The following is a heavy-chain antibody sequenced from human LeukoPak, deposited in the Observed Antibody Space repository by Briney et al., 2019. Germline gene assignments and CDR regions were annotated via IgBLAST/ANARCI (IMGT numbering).Heavy chain of an antibody. Sequence: ASVKVSCEVSGYXLTELSTHWVRQAPGKGHEWLGHLDPEDGEAVYAQKFQGRVTMTEDTSTDTTYMELSSLRSEDTAVYYCTTANRLTRDSSGYYPDSWGQGTLVTVSS. V-gene: IGHV1-24*01. J-gene: IGHJ4*02. CDR3: TTANRLTRDSSGYYPDS. CDR2: LDPEDGEA. D-gene: IGHD3-22*01. CDR1: GYXLTELS.